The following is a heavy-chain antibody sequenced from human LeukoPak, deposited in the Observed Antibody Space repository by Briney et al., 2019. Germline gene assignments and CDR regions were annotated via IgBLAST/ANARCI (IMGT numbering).Heavy chain of an antibody. V-gene: IGHV1-18*01. D-gene: IGHD3-10*01. Sequence: ASVKVSCKASGYNFRDYGISWVRQAPGQGLEWIGWIIAYTGNRKFSQKIQDRVTMTTDTSTSTAYMELRSLTSDDTAVYYGAKDRSSGVRGWFDPWGQGTLVTVSS. CDR1: GYNFRDYG. CDR3: AKDRSSGVRGWFDP. J-gene: IGHJ5*02. CDR2: IIAYTGNR.